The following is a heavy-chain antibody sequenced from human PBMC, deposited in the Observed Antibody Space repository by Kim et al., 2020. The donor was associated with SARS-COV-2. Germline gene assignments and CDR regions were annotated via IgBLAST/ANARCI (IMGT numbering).Heavy chain of an antibody. CDR3: ARAEATLVRDGYNRYVIVSAIDY. CDR1: GGSFSGYY. CDR2: INHSGST. D-gene: IGHD2-15*01. J-gene: IGHJ4*02. V-gene: IGHV4-34*01. Sequence: SETLSLTCAVYGGSFSGYYWSWIRQPPGKGLEWIGEINHSGSTNYNPYLKSRVTISVDTSKNQFSLKLSSVTAADTAVYYCARAEATLVRDGYNRYVIVSAIDYWGQGTLVTVSS.